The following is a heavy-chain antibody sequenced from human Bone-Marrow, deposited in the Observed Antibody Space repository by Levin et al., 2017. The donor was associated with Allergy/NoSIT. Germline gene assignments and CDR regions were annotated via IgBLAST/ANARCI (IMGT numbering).Heavy chain of an antibody. V-gene: IGHV3-30-3*01. Sequence: GGSLRLSCAASGFTFSNYAIHWVRQAPGKGLEWVASISYDGSDKRYANSVKGRFIISRDNSKNTLYLQMNSLRAEDTAVYYCVQPHCTRTTCQWNDALDIWGQGTVVTVSS. J-gene: IGHJ3*02. CDR2: ISYDGSDK. D-gene: IGHD1-14*01. CDR3: VQPHCTRTTCQWNDALDI. CDR1: GFTFSNYA.